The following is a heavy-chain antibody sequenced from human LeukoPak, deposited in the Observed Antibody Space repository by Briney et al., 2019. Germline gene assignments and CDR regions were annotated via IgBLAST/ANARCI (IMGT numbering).Heavy chain of an antibody. V-gene: IGHV3-15*01. CDR1: KFTFTDAW. J-gene: IGHJ4*02. Sequence: GGSLRLSCAASKFTFTDAWMSWVRQAPGKGLECVGRIRSSADGGTPDYAAPVKGRFTISRDDSKSTLYLEMNSLKTEDTAVYYCTTLGYIDYWGQGALVTVSS. CDR2: IRSSADGGTP. CDR3: TTLGYIDY.